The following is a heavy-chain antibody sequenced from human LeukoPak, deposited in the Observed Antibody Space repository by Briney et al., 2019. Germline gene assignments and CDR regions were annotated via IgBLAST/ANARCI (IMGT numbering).Heavy chain of an antibody. J-gene: IGHJ4*02. Sequence: GGSLRLSCAASGMTFSHRWMHWVRQAPGKGLVWVSLIKNDGRTTIYADSVKGRFTISRDNGKSKLYLQMNSLRAEDTGIYYCTTGPSYGYEWWGQGTVVTVSS. D-gene: IGHD3-16*01. CDR3: TTGPSYGYEW. V-gene: IGHV3-74*01. CDR1: GMTFSHRW. CDR2: IKNDGRTT.